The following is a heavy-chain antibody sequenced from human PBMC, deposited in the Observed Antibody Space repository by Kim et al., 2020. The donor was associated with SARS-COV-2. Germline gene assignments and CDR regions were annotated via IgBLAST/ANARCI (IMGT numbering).Heavy chain of an antibody. CDR1: GGSVSSGSYY. V-gene: IGHV4-61*01. J-gene: IGHJ4*02. CDR3: ARDNSHCSSTSCYTGYFDY. Sequence: SETLSLTCTVSGGSVSSGSYYWSWIRQPPGKGLEWIGYIYYSGSTDYNPSLKSRVTISVDTSKNQFSLKLSSVTAADTAVYYCARDNSHCSSTSCYTGYFDYWGQGTLVTVSS. D-gene: IGHD2-2*02. CDR2: IYYSGST.